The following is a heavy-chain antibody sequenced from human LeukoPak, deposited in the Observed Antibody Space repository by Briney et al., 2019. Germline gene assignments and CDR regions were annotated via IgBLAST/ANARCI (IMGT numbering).Heavy chain of an antibody. CDR3: ARHKKQWTMYNWFDP. D-gene: IGHD6-19*01. Sequence: GESLQISCKGSGYSFTSYCFVCVRQIPGKGRELLVIIYPGDSDSTYSPSFEDQVTISADKSISTAYLLQINRQTADTAMYYCARHKKQWTMYNWFDPCDQGTLVTVSS. J-gene: IGHJ5*02. CDR2: IYPGDSDS. CDR1: GYSFTSYC. V-gene: IGHV5-51*01.